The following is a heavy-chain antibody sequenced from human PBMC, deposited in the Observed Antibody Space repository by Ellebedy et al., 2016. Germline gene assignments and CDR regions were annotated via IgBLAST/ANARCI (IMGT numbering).Heavy chain of an antibody. CDR1: GFTFSNAW. D-gene: IGHD3-22*01. Sequence: GESLKISXAASGFTFSNAWMSWVRQAPGKGLEWVGRIKSKTDGGTTDYAAPVKGRFTISRDDSKNTLYLQMNSLKTEDTAVYYCTTSDYDSSGYYYDEAFDIWGQGTMVTVSS. CDR2: IKSKTDGGTT. V-gene: IGHV3-15*01. CDR3: TTSDYDSSGYYYDEAFDI. J-gene: IGHJ3*02.